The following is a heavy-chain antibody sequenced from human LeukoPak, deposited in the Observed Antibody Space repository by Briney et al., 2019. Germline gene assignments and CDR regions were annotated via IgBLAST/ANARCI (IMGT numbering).Heavy chain of an antibody. J-gene: IGHJ4*02. CDR2: IKTDGSEK. V-gene: IGHV3-7*01. CDR1: GFTFSIYW. D-gene: IGHD3-10*01. Sequence: GGSLRLSCAASGFTFSIYWMSWVRQAPGKGLEWVANIKTDGSEKRYVDSVKGRFTISRDNSKNTLYLQMNSLRAEDTAVYYCAARYYYGSGSTDDYWGQGTLVTVSS. CDR3: AARYYYGSGSTDDY.